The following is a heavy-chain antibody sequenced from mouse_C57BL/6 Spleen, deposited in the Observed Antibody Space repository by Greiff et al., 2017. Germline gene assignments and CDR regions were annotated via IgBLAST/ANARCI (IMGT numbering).Heavy chain of an antibody. V-gene: IGHV1-55*01. CDR1: GYTFTSYW. CDR2: IYPGSGST. J-gene: IGHJ2*01. D-gene: IGHD1-1*01. Sequence: QVQLQQPGAELVKPGASVKMSCKASGYTFTSYWITWVKQRPGQGLEWIGDIYPGSGSTNYNEKFKSKATLTVDTSSTTAYMQLSSLTSEDSAVYYCARGYYVHEGLFGYWGQGTTLTVSS. CDR3: ARGYYVHEGLFGY.